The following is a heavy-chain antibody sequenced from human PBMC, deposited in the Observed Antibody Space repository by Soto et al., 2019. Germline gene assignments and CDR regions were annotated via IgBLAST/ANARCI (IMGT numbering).Heavy chain of an antibody. J-gene: IGHJ4*02. CDR3: VRVVAIPGYPDN. CDR2: IVPIVDTS. CDR1: GGTFSSYA. Sequence: QVQLVQSGAEVRQPASSVKVSCKTSGGTFSSYAISWVRQAPGQGLEWMGGIVPIVDTSTYAKKFPGRVTITADESTSTVYMELSSLRSDDTAVYYCVRVVAIPGYPDNWGQGTLVTVSS. V-gene: IGHV1-69*12. D-gene: IGHD5-12*01.